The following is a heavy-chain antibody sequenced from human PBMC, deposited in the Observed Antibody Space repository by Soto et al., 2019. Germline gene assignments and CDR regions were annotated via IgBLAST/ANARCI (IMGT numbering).Heavy chain of an antibody. CDR2: TYYTSRWYN. Sequence: SQTLSLTCAISGDSVSNKSAAWNWIRQSPSRGLEWLGRTYYTSRWYNDYAVSVMGRITINPDTSRNQFSLQLNSVTPEDTAVYYCARDRSQGSTSWYDCWGQGALVTVSS. CDR3: ARDRSQGSTSWYDC. CDR1: GDSVSNKSAA. D-gene: IGHD2-2*01. V-gene: IGHV6-1*01. J-gene: IGHJ5*01.